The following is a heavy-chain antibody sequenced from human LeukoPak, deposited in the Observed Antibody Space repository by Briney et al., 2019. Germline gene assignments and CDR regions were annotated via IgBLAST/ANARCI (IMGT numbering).Heavy chain of an antibody. Sequence: PGGSLRLSCAASGFTFSDYYMSWIRQAPGKGLEWVSYISSSGSTIYYADSVKGRFTISRDNAKNSLYLQVNSLRAEDTAVYYCARVWFGELLYPNWFDPWGQGTLVTVSS. J-gene: IGHJ5*02. D-gene: IGHD3-10*01. CDR1: GFTFSDYY. V-gene: IGHV3-11*01. CDR2: ISSSGSTI. CDR3: ARVWFGELLYPNWFDP.